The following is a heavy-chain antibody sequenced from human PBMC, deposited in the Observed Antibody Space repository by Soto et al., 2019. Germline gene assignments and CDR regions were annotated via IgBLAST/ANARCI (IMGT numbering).Heavy chain of an antibody. CDR1: GFTFSSYA. J-gene: IGHJ4*02. D-gene: IGHD5-18*01. Sequence: QVQLVESGGGVVQPGRSLRLSCAASGFTFSSYAMHWVRQAPGKGLEWVAVISYDGSNKYYADSVKGRFTISRDNSKNPLYLQMNSLRAEDTAVYYGARDRGYSYGALDYWGQGTLVTVSS. CDR3: ARDRGYSYGALDY. V-gene: IGHV3-30-3*01. CDR2: ISYDGSNK.